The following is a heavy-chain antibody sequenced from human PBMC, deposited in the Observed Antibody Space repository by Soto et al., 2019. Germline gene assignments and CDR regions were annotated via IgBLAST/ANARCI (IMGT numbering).Heavy chain of an antibody. D-gene: IGHD3-22*01. CDR3: ARMNYYDTSGYPFDY. CDR2: FYYPENT. Sequence: PSETLSLTCSVSGGSISSENYSWGWIRQSPGKGLEWIGYFYYPENTNYNPSLKSRVTMSADTSKNQFSLKLNSVTAADTAVYYCARMNYYDTSGYPFDYWGQGMMVTVSS. V-gene: IGHV4-61*01. J-gene: IGHJ4*02. CDR1: GGSISSENYS.